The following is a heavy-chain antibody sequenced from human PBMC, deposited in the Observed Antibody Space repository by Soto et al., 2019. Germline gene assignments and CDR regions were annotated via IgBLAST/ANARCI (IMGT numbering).Heavy chain of an antibody. V-gene: IGHV5-51*01. Sequence: GESLKISCKGSGYSFTSYCIGWVRQMPGKGLEWMGIIYPGDSDTRYSPSFQGQVTISADKSISTAYLQWSRLKASDTAMYYCARQGGGCSINSCYRQYYYYMDVWCKGTTVTVSS. CDR3: ARQGGGCSINSCYRQYYYYMDV. CDR2: IYPGDSDT. CDR1: GYSFTSYC. J-gene: IGHJ6*03. D-gene: IGHD2-2*01.